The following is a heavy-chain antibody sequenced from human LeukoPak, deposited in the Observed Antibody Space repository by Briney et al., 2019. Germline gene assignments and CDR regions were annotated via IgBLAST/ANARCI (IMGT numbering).Heavy chain of an antibody. CDR1: GGTFSSYA. J-gene: IGHJ6*02. V-gene: IGHV1-69*01. CDR3: ATRSQYYGSGSLYYYGMDV. D-gene: IGHD3-10*01. CDR2: IIPIFGTA. Sequence: SVKVSCKASGGTFSSYAISWVRQAPGQGLEWMGGIIPIFGTANYAQKFQGRVTITADESTSTAYMELSSLRSEDTAVYYCATRSQYYGSGSLYYYGMDVWGQGTTVTVSS.